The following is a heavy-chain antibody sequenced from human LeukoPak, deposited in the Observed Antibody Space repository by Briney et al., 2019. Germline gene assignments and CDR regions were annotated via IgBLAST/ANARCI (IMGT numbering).Heavy chain of an antibody. V-gene: IGHV1-69*05. CDR2: IIPIFGTA. CDR3: ASEVVVVAARDALGYDFDF. J-gene: IGHJ4*02. Sequence: SVKVSCKASGGTLRSYATTWVPQAPGQGLEWMGGIIPIFGTANYAQKFQGRVTITTDESTSTAYMELSSLRSEDTAVYYCASEVVVVAARDALGYDFDFWPRGTLVTVSS. CDR1: GGTLRSYA. D-gene: IGHD2-15*01.